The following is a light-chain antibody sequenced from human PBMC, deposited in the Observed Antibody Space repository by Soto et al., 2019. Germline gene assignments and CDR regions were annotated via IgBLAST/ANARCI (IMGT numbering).Light chain of an antibody. Sequence: DIQMTQSPSSLSASVGDRVAITCRATQSISDYLNWYQQKPGRALKLLIYGASNLQSGVPSRFSGSGSGTDFTLTLSGVQPEDFVIYYCQQSYSSPVTFGPGTKVDVK. CDR1: QSISDY. V-gene: IGKV1-39*01. CDR2: GAS. CDR3: QQSYSSPVT. J-gene: IGKJ3*01.